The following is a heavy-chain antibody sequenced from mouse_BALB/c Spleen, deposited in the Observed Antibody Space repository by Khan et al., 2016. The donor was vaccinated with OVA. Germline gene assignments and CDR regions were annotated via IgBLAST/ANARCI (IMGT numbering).Heavy chain of an antibody. CDR2: INPSTGYT. V-gene: IGHV1-7*01. D-gene: IGHD1-1*01. J-gene: IGHJ2*01. Sequence: VQLQQSGAELAKPGASVKMSCKASGYTFINYWILWVKQRPGQGLEWIGYINPSTGYTEYNQNFKDKATLTADKSSSTADMQLSSLTSEDSAVYYWARRGLRWDFDYGGQGTTLTVSS. CDR1: GYTFINYW. CDR3: ARRGLRWDFDY.